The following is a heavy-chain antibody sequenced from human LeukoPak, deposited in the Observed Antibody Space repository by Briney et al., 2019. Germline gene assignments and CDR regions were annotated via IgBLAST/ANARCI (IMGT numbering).Heavy chain of an antibody. J-gene: IGHJ5*02. CDR3: ARVEEAAAFNP. V-gene: IGHV3-48*03. CDR2: IGSSGTTI. Sequence: PGGSLRLSCAASGFIFSNYEMNWVRQAPGKGLEWVSYIGSSGTTIYYADSVKGRFTISRDNAKNSLYLQMNSLRAEDTAVYYCARVEEAAAFNPWGQGTLVTVSS. D-gene: IGHD6-13*01. CDR1: GFIFSNYE.